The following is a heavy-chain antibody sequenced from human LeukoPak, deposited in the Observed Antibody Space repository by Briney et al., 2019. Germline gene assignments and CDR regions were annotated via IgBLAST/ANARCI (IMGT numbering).Heavy chain of an antibody. CDR3: TTGTTVTTHY. D-gene: IGHD4-17*01. V-gene: IGHV3-15*01. CDR2: IKSKTDGGTT. Sequence: GGSLRLSCAASGFTFTNVWKSWVRQAPGKGLEWVGRIKSKTDGGTTDYAAPVKDRFTISRDDSKNTLYLQMNSLKTEDTAVYYCTTGTTVTTHYWGQGTLVTASS. J-gene: IGHJ4*02. CDR1: GFTFTNVW.